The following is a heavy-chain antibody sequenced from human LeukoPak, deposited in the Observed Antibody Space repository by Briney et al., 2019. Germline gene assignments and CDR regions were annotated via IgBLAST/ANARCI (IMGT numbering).Heavy chain of an antibody. CDR2: INPNSGGT. CDR1: GYTFTGYY. J-gene: IGHJ4*02. V-gene: IGHV1-2*02. CDR3: ARDRGISRDLFDY. Sequence: ASVKVSCKASGYTFTGYYMHWVRQAPGQGLEWMGWINPNSGGTNYAQKFQGRVTMTRDTSTSTAYMELSRLRSDDTAVYYCARDRGISRDLFDYWGQGTLVTVSS. D-gene: IGHD6-13*01.